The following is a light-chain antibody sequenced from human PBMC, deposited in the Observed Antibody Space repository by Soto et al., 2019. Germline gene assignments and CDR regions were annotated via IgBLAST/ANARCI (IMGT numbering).Light chain of an antibody. V-gene: IGLV1-40*01. CDR1: SANIGAGYD. J-gene: IGLJ2*01. Sequence: QAVVTQPPSVSGAPGQRVTISCTGSSANIGAGYDVHWYQQLPGTAPKLLIYGNSNRPSGVPDRFSGSKSGTSASLAITGLQAEDEADYYCQSYDSILSAYVLFGGGTKLTVL. CDR3: QSYDSILSAYVL. CDR2: GNS.